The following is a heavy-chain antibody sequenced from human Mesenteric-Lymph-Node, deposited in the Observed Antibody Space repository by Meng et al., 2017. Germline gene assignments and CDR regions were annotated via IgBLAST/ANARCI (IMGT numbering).Heavy chain of an antibody. J-gene: IGHJ6*02. CDR3: ARDQRRPSYHLGEYYGMDV. D-gene: IGHD3-10*01. Sequence: GESLKISCAASGFTFSDYWMSWVRQAPGKGLEWVANIKQDGSEKHYVDSVKGRFTISRDKSKTTLYLQMNSLGAEDTAVYYCARDQRRPSYHLGEYYGMDVWGQGTTVTVSS. CDR1: GFTFSDYW. CDR2: IKQDGSEK. V-gene: IGHV3-7*01.